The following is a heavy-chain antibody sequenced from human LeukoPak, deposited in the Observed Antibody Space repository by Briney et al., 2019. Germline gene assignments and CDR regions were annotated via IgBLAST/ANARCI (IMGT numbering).Heavy chain of an antibody. CDR2: INPSGGST. Sequence: ASVKVSCKASGYTFTSYDINWVRQAPGQGLEWMGIINPSGGSTSYAQKFQGRVTITTDESTSTAYMELSSLRSEDTAVYYCASHVGYYYYYMDVWGKGTTVTVSS. J-gene: IGHJ6*03. V-gene: IGHV1-46*01. CDR3: ASHVGYYYYYMDV. CDR1: GYTFTSYD.